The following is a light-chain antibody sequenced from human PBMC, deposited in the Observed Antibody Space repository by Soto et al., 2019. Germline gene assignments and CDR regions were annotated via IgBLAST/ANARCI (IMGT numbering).Light chain of an antibody. CDR1: QSISRY. Sequence: DIQMTQSPSSLSASVGDRVTITCRASQSISRYLNWYQQKPGQAPKILIYAASSVQSGVPSRFSGSGSGSGFSLTISSLQREDFATYYCHQSYSTPRTFGEGTKVEIK. CDR2: AAS. CDR3: HQSYSTPRT. V-gene: IGKV1-39*01. J-gene: IGKJ4*01.